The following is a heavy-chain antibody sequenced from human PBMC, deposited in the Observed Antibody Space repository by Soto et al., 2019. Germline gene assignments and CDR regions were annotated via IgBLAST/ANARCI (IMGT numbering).Heavy chain of an antibody. CDR2: IIPILGIA. CDR1: GGTFSSYT. D-gene: IGHD6-19*01. CDR3: ARAYPYSSGLGGAFDI. V-gene: IGHV1-69*02. J-gene: IGHJ3*02. Sequence: QVQLVQSGAEVKKPGSSVKVSCKASGGTFSSYTISWVRQAPGQGLEWMGRIIPILGIANYAQKFQGRGTITADKSTSTAYMELSSLRSEDTAVYYCARAYPYSSGLGGAFDIWGQGTMVTVSS.